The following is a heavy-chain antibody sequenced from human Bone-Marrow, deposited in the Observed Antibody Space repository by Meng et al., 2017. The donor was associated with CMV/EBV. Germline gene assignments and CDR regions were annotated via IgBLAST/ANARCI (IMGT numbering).Heavy chain of an antibody. CDR3: ASLPYYGSGSWTYYYYGMDV. J-gene: IGHJ6*01. CDR2: IIPILGID. Sequence: SVKVSCKASGGTFSSYTISWVRQAPGQGLEWMGRIIPILGIDNYAQKFQGRVTITTDESTSTAYMELSRLRSDDTPVYYCASLPYYGSGSWTYYYYGMDVWGQGTMVTVFS. V-gene: IGHV1-69*02. D-gene: IGHD3-10*01. CDR1: GGTFSSYT.